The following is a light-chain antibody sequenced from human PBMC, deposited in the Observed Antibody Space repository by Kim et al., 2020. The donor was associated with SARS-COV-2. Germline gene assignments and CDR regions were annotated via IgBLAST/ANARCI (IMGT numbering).Light chain of an antibody. V-gene: IGKV1-5*03. CDR3: QQYNHYST. Sequence: SASVGDRVAITCRASQGLSGWLAWYQQKPGKALKLVIYKTSRLEIGVPSRFSGSGSETEFTLTISSLQPDDFATYYCQQYNHYSTFGQGTKVDIK. CDR1: QGLSGW. CDR2: KTS. J-gene: IGKJ1*01.